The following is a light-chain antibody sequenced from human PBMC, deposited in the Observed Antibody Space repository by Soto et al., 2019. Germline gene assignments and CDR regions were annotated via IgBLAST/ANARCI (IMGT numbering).Light chain of an antibody. J-gene: IGLJ2*01. CDR1: SNDVGIYNY. CDR2: EVT. Sequence: QSALTQPASVSGSPGQSITISCTGTSNDVGIYNYVSWYQQHPGKAPKLMIYEVTNRPSGVSDRFSGSKSGTSASLAISGLRSEDEADYYCAAWDDSLSGPAFGGGTKLTVL. V-gene: IGLV2-14*01. CDR3: AAWDDSLSGPA.